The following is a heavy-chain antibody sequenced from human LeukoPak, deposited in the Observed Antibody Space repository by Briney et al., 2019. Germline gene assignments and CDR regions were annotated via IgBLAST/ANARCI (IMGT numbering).Heavy chain of an antibody. V-gene: IGHV4-59*01. CDR2: IYYSGST. CDR1: GGFISGYH. CDR3: ARTATYSSTWYPTYYYYYGMDV. J-gene: IGHJ6*02. Sequence: SETLSLTCTVSGGFISGYHWSWIRQPPGEGLEWIGYIYYSGSTNYNPSLKSRVTISVDTSRNQFSLKLTSVTAADTAVYYCARTATYSSTWYPTYYYYYGMDVWGQGTTVTVSS. D-gene: IGHD6-13*01.